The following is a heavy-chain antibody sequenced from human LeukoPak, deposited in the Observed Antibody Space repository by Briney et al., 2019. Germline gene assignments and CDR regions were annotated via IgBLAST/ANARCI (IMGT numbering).Heavy chain of an antibody. V-gene: IGHV3-30*04. CDR3: ARVSSSSSVLDAFDI. CDR2: ISYDGRDK. Sequence: GGSLRLSCAASGFTFSSFIMHWARQAPGKGLEWVAFISYDGRDKYYADSVKGRFTFSRDNSENTLYLQMNSLRAEDTAVYYCARVSSSSSVLDAFDIWGQGTMVTVSS. J-gene: IGHJ3*02. D-gene: IGHD6-6*01. CDR1: GFTFSSFI.